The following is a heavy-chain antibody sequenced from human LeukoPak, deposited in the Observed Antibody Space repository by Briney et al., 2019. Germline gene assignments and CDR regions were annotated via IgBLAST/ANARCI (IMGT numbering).Heavy chain of an antibody. CDR3: AKDSPYDSSGFDY. CDR2: IKKDGSEK. J-gene: IGHJ4*02. Sequence: PGGSLRLSCAASGFTFSSNWMSWVRQAPRKGLEWVAHIKKDGSEKYYVDSVKGRFTISRDNSKNTLYLQMNSLRAEDTAVYYCAKDSPYDSSGFDYWGQGTLVTVSS. CDR1: GFTFSSNW. D-gene: IGHD3-22*01. V-gene: IGHV3-7*01.